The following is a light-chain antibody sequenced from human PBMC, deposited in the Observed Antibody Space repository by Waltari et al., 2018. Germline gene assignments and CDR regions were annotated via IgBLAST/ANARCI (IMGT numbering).Light chain of an antibody. CDR1: RSDVGGSTY. CDR3: SSYTSSSYYV. Sequence: QSALTQPASVSGSPGQSTTISCTGTRSDVGGSTYVPWYQQHPGKAPKLMIYEVSNRPSGVSNRFSGSKSGNTASLTISGLQAEDEADYYCSSYTSSSYYVFGTGTKVTVL. J-gene: IGLJ1*01. V-gene: IGLV2-14*01. CDR2: EVS.